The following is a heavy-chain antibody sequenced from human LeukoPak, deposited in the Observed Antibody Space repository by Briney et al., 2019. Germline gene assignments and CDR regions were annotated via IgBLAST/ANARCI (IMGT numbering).Heavy chain of an antibody. CDR3: ARDLRNYYDSSGYYEEDY. V-gene: IGHV3-30-3*01. Sequence: GRSLRLSCAASGFTFSSYAKHWVRQAPGKGLEWVAVISYDGSNKYYADSVKGRFTISRDNSKNTLYLQMNSLRAEDTAVYYCARDLRNYYDSSGYYEEDYWGQGTLVTVSS. D-gene: IGHD3-22*01. CDR2: ISYDGSNK. J-gene: IGHJ4*02. CDR1: GFTFSSYA.